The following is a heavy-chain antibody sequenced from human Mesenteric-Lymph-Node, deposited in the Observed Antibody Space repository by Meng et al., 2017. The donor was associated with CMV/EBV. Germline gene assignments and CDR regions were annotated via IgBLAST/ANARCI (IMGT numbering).Heavy chain of an antibody. J-gene: IGHJ6*02. D-gene: IGHD2-15*01. V-gene: IGHV1-18*04. CDR3: ARTDIVVRPAPPYGMDV. CDR1: YNFTTYG. Sequence: YNFTTYGFTWVRQAPGQGLEWMGWISTYNHNTNYAQKFQGRLTMTTDTSTSTAYMELRSLRSDDTAVYYCARTDIVVRPAPPYGMDVWGQGTTVTVSS. CDR2: ISTYNHNT.